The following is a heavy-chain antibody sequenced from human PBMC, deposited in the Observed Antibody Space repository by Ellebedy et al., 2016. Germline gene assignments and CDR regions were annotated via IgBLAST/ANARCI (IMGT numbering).Heavy chain of an antibody. D-gene: IGHD1-14*01. J-gene: IGHJ5*02. CDR3: ARRLSIGISGLGWFDP. Sequence: GESLKISXAVAGLTFNRYSFHWVRQAPGKGLEWVAVISSDGSKEYYADSVKGRFTISRDNSKNTLYLQMNSLRAEDTAVYYCARRLSIGISGLGWFDPWGQGVLVTVSS. CDR2: ISSDGSKE. V-gene: IGHV3-30*03. CDR1: GLTFNRYS.